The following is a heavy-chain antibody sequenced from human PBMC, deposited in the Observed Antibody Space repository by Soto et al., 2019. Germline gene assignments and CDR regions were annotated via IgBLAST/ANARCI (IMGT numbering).Heavy chain of an antibody. Sequence: QVQLVQSGAEVKMPGASVRVSCEASGYTFTEYFLHWVRQAPGQGLEWMGWIRPESGVTNIAPNFEGRVTMTADTAITTAYMQLSGLRYDDTAVYYCARATLIIRHITNLGEASPGVVEHWGQGTLVSVSS. CDR1: GYTFTEYF. V-gene: IGHV1-2*02. CDR3: ARATLIIRHITNLGEASPGVVEH. J-gene: IGHJ5*02. D-gene: IGHD3-3*01. CDR2: IRPESGVT.